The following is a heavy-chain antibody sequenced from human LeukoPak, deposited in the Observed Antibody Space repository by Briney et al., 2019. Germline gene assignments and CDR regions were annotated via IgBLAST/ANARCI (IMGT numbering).Heavy chain of an antibody. CDR1: GGSVSSGSYY. D-gene: IGHD5-18*01. J-gene: IGHJ4*02. CDR3: ARGSRGYSYG. Sequence: ETLSLTCTVSGGSVSSGSYYWSWIRQSPGKGLEWIGYIYYSGSTSTSYNPSLKSRVTISIETSKNQFSLKLSSVTAADTAVYYCARGSRGYSYGWGQGILVTVSS. V-gene: IGHV4-61*01. CDR2: IYYSGSTST.